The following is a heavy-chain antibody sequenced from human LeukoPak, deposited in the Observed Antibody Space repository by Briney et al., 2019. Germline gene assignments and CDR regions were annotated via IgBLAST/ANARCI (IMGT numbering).Heavy chain of an antibody. CDR2: ISGSGGST. J-gene: IGHJ3*02. V-gene: IGHV3-23*01. CDR3: ARARAPVNRLSSFDI. D-gene: IGHD3-16*02. Sequence: WGSLSLSCAASGFTCSSNAMSWVRQAPGKGWEWVLAISGSGGSTYYADSVKGRFTISRDNSKHTLYLQMNSLRADDTAVYYCARARAPVNRLSSFDIWGQGTMVSVSS. CDR1: GFTCSSNA.